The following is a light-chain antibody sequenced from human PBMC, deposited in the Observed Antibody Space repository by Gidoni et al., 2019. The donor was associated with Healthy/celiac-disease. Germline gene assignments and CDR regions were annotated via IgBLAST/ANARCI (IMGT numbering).Light chain of an antibody. CDR2: AAS. CDR3: QQSYSTL. Sequence: DIQMTQSPSSLSASVGDRVTITCRASQSISSYLNWYQQKPGKAPKLLIYAASSLQSGVPSRFSGSGSGTDFTLTISSLQPEDFATYYCQQSYSTLFGPXTKVDIK. CDR1: QSISSY. J-gene: IGKJ3*01. V-gene: IGKV1-39*01.